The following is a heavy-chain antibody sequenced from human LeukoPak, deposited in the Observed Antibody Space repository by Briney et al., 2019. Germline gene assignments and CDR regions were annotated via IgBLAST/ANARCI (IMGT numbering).Heavy chain of an antibody. V-gene: IGHV4-59*08. CDR2: IYYTGST. CDR3: ASHRAYSSSSPFDY. Sequence: SETLSLTCSVSGGSISSLYWSWIRQPPGKGLEWIGYIYYTGSTNYNPSLKSRVTMFVDMSKNQFSLRLSSVTAADTAVYYCASHRAYSSSSPFDYWGQGTLVTVSS. J-gene: IGHJ4*02. CDR1: GGSISSLY. D-gene: IGHD6-6*01.